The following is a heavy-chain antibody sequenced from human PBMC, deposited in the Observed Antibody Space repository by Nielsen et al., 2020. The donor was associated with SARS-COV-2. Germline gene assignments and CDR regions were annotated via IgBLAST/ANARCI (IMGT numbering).Heavy chain of an antibody. CDR2: IIPIFGTA. CDR1: GGTFSSYA. J-gene: IGHJ3*02. V-gene: IGHV1-69*06. CDR3: AVEGYCSGGSCARDAFDI. Sequence: SVKVSCKASGGTFSSYAISWVRQAPGQGLEWMGGIIPIFGTANYAQKFQGRVTITADKSTGTAYMELSSLRSEDTAVYYCAVEGYCSGGSCARDAFDIWGQGTMVTVSS. D-gene: IGHD2-15*01.